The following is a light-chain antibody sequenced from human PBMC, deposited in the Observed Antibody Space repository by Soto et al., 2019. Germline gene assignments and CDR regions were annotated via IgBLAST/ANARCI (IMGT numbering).Light chain of an antibody. Sequence: EIVMTQSPATLFVSPGERATLSCRASQSVSSNLAWYQQKPGQAPRLLIYGASTRATGIPARFGGSRSGTEFTLTISSLQSEDFAVYYCQQYNNWPWTFGQGTKVEIK. V-gene: IGKV3-15*01. CDR3: QQYNNWPWT. CDR2: GAS. J-gene: IGKJ1*01. CDR1: QSVSSN.